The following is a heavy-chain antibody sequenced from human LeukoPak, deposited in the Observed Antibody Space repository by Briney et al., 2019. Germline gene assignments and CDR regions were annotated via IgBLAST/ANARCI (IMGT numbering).Heavy chain of an antibody. CDR1: GYTFTGYY. J-gene: IGHJ4*02. Sequence: GASVKVSCKASGYTFTGYYMHWVRQAPGQGLEWMGWINPNSGGTNYAQKFQGRVTMTRDTSISTAYMELSRLRSDDTAVYYCARDSVRMGDPGFDYWGQGTLVTVSS. CDR2: INPNSGGT. CDR3: ARDSVRMGDPGFDY. V-gene: IGHV1-2*02. D-gene: IGHD2-8*01.